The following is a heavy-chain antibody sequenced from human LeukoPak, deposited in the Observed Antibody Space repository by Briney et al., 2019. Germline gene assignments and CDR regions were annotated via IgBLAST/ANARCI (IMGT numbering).Heavy chain of an antibody. J-gene: IGHJ3*02. CDR1: GGSISSGDYY. CDR3: TLSSPYYDSIGPYSGGDAFDI. Sequence: SETLSLTCTVSGGSISSGDYYWSWIRQPPGKGLEWIGYIYYSGSTYYNPSLKSRVTISVDTSKNQFSLKLSSVTAADTAVYYCTLSSPYYDSIGPYSGGDAFDIWGQGTMVTVSS. CDR2: IYYSGST. V-gene: IGHV4-30-4*01. D-gene: IGHD3-22*01.